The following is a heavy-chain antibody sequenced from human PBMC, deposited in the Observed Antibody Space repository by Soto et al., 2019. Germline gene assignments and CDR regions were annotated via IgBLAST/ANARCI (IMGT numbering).Heavy chain of an antibody. J-gene: IGHJ4*02. CDR3: TRDPTLAYCSSTSCPAFDY. CDR2: INPSGDST. V-gene: IGHV1-46*03. Sequence: WARHDKRQGLEWMGVINPSGDSTSYAQKFQGRVTISRDDSKSIAYLQMNSLKTEDTAVYYCTRDPTLAYCSSTSCPAFDYWGQGTSVTVSS. D-gene: IGHD2-2*01.